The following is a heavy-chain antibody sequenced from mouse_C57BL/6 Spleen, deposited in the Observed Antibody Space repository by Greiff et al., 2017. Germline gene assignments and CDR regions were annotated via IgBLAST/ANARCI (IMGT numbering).Heavy chain of an antibody. V-gene: IGHV5-6*01. CDR1: GFTFSSYG. J-gene: IGHJ2*01. CDR2: ISSGGSYT. CDR3: ASLLYYFDY. Sequence: EVQLQQSGGDLVKPGGSLKLSCAASGFTFSSYGMSWVRQTPDKRLEWVATISSGGSYTYYPDSVKGRFTISRDNAKNTLYLQMSSLKSEDTAMYYCASLLYYFDYWGQGTTLTVSS.